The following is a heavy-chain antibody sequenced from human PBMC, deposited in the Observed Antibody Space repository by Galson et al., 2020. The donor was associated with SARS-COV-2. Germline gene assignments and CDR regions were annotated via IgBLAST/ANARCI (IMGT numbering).Heavy chain of an antibody. CDR2: IYHSRST. Sequence: SETLSLTCAVSGGSISSSNWWSWVRQPPGKGLEWIGEIYHSRSTNYNPSLKSRVTISVDKSKNQFSLKLSSVTAADTAVYYCAREETDYDSSGPVYYYYGMDVWGQGTTVTVSS. V-gene: IGHV4-4*02. CDR3: AREETDYDSSGPVYYYYGMDV. CDR1: GGSISSSNW. D-gene: IGHD3-22*01. J-gene: IGHJ6*02.